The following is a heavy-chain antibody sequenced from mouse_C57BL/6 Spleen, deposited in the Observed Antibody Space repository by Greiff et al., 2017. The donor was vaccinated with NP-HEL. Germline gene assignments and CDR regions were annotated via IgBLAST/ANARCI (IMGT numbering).Heavy chain of an antibody. CDR1: GYAFTNYL. D-gene: IGHD1-1*01. Sequence: QVQLQQSGAELVRPGTSVKVSCKASGYAFTNYLIEWVKQRPGQGLEWIGVINPGSGGTNYNEKFKGKATLTADKSSSTAYMQLSSLTSEDSAVYFCARRDYGSSGDYYAMDYWGQRTSVTVSS. V-gene: IGHV1-54*01. J-gene: IGHJ4*01. CDR3: ARRDYGSSGDYYAMDY. CDR2: INPGSGGT.